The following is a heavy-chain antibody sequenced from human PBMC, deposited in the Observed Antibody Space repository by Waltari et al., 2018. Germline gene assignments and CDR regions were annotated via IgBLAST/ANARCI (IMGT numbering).Heavy chain of an antibody. D-gene: IGHD4-17*01. CDR1: GFTFSSYS. CDR3: AKAPPPRFYGDGVDY. CDR2: ISRRSSNI. V-gene: IGHV3-21*05. Sequence: VQLVQSGAEVKKPGSSVKVSCAASGFTFSSYSMNWVRQAPGKGLEWVSYISRRSSNIYHAHFVKGRFTISRDKSKNTLYLQMNSLRAEDKAVYYCAKAPPPRFYGDGVDYWGQGTLVTVSS. J-gene: IGHJ4*02.